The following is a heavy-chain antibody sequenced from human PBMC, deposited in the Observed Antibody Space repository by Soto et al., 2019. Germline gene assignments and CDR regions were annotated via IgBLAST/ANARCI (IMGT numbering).Heavy chain of an antibody. CDR2: IIPIFGTA. J-gene: IGHJ5*02. Sequence: GASVKVSCKASGGTFSSYAISWVRQAPGQGLEWMGGIIPIFGTANYAQKVKGRVTITADESTSTAYMELSSLRSEDTAVYYCARYFWSGYPRENNWFDPWGQGTLVTVSS. V-gene: IGHV1-69*13. CDR3: ARYFWSGYPRENNWFDP. CDR1: GGTFSSYA. D-gene: IGHD3-3*01.